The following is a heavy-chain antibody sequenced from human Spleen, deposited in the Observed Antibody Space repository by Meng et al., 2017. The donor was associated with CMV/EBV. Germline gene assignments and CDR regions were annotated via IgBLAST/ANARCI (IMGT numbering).Heavy chain of an antibody. Sequence: ASVKVSCKASGYTFTAHYFHWVRQAPGQGLEWMGWIHPHRGDTNYAQQFQGRVTLTRDTSINTGYMELTRLTSDDTAVYYCARGDLRAWFDPWGQGTLVTVSS. CDR1: GYTFTAHY. J-gene: IGHJ5*02. CDR2: IHPHRGDT. V-gene: IGHV1-2*02. D-gene: IGHD3-3*01. CDR3: ARGDLRAWFDP.